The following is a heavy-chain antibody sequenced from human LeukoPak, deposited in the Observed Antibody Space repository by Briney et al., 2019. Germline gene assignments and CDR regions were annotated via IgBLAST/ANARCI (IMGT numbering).Heavy chain of an antibody. D-gene: IGHD3-22*01. CDR3: ARINSSGYYYYFDY. CDR1: GGSISSYY. Sequence: SETLSLTCTVSGGSISSYYWSWIRQSAGKGLEWIGRIYTSGSTNYNPPLKSRVTMSVDTSKNQFSLKLSSVTAADTAVYYCARINSSGYYYYFDYWGQGTLVTVSS. V-gene: IGHV4-4*07. CDR2: IYTSGST. J-gene: IGHJ4*02.